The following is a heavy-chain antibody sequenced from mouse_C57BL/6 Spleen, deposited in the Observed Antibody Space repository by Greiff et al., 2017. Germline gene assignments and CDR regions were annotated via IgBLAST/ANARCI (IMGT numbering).Heavy chain of an antibody. D-gene: IGHD2-3*01. J-gene: IGHJ2*01. Sequence: QVHVKQPGAELVKPGASVKMSCKASGYTFTSYWITWVKQRPGQGLEWIGDIYPGSGSTNYNEKFKSKATLTVDTSSSTAYMQLSSLTSEDSAVYYCAVYDGYYFDYWGQGTTLTVSS. CDR3: AVYDGYYFDY. CDR1: GYTFTSYW. V-gene: IGHV1-55*01. CDR2: IYPGSGST.